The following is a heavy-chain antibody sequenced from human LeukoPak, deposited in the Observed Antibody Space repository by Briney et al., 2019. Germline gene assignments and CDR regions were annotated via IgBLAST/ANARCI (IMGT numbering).Heavy chain of an antibody. J-gene: IGHJ4*02. CDR3: ARVSDGPYYFDY. CDR2: INPNSGGT. V-gene: IGHV1-2*02. CDR1: GYTFTGYY. Sequence: ASVKVSCKASGYTFTGYYMHWVRQAPGQGLEWMGWINPNSGGTNYAQKFQGRVTMARDTSISTAYMELSRLRSDDTAVYYCARVSDGPYYFDYWGQGTLVTVSS.